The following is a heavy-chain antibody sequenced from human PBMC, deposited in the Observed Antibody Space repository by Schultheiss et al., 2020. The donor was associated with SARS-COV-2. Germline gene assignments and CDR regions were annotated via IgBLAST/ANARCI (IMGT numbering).Heavy chain of an antibody. CDR1: GFTFSDYY. D-gene: IGHD3-3*01. J-gene: IGHJ6*02. V-gene: IGHV4-34*01. Sequence: GSLRLSCAASGFTFSDYYMSWIRQAPGKGLEWIGEINHSGSTNYNPSLKSRVTISVDTSKNQFSLKLSSVTAADTAVYYCARDRDYDFWSGYYSSGMAVWGQGTTVTVSS. CDR2: INHSGST. CDR3: ARDRDYDFWSGYYSSGMAV.